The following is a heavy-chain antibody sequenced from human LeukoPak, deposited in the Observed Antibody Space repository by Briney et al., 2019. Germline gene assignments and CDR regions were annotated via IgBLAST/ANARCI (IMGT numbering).Heavy chain of an antibody. CDR1: GGSISSYH. V-gene: IGHV4-59*01. J-gene: IGHJ3*02. CDR3: ARITYGDNHFDI. D-gene: IGHD4-23*01. CDR2: SYYSGST. Sequence: SETLSLTCTVSGGSISSYHWSWIRQPPGKGLEWIGYSYYSGSTNYNPSLKSRVTISVDTSKNQFSLKLNSVTAADTAVYYCARITYGDNHFDIWGQGTMVTVSS.